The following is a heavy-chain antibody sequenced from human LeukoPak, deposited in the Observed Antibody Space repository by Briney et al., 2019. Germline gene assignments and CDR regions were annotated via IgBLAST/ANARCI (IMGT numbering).Heavy chain of an antibody. CDR1: GYTFTSYG. CDR3: ARDEAGSSTQFDY. V-gene: IGHV1-18*01. J-gene: IGHJ4*02. Sequence: GASVKVSCNASGYTFTSYGFSWVRQVPGQGLEWMGWISAYNGNTNYAQKFQGRVTMTTDTSTSTAYMELRSLTSDDTAIYYCARDEAGSSTQFDYWGQGSLVTVSS. D-gene: IGHD6-6*01. CDR2: ISAYNGNT.